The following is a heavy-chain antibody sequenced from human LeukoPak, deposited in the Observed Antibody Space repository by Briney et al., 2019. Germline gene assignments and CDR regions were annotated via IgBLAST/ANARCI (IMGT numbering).Heavy chain of an antibody. J-gene: IGHJ4*02. V-gene: IGHV4-39*01. D-gene: IGHD3-22*01. Sequence: SETLSLTCTVSGGSISSSSHYWGWIRQPPGKGLEWIGSIYYSGSTYYNPSLKSRVTISVDTSKNQFSLKLSSVTAADTAVYYCARPNYYDSSGLWFFDYWGQGTLVTVSS. CDR1: GGSISSSSHY. CDR2: IYYSGST. CDR3: ARPNYYDSSGLWFFDY.